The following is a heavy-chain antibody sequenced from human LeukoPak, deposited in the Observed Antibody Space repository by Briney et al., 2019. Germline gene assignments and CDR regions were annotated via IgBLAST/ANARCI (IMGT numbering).Heavy chain of an antibody. Sequence: SETLSLTCTVSGGSISSSSYYWGWIRQPPGKGLEWIGSIYYSGSTYYNPSHKSRVTISVDTSKNQFSLKLSSVTAADTAVYYCARGSRNNYYGSGSYVYWGQGTLVTVSS. V-gene: IGHV4-39*01. D-gene: IGHD3-10*01. CDR1: GGSISSSSYY. CDR2: IYYSGST. J-gene: IGHJ4*02. CDR3: ARGSRNNYYGSGSYVY.